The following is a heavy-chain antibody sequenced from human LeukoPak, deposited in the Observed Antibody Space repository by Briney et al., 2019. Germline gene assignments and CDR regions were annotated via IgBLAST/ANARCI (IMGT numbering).Heavy chain of an antibody. CDR1: GFTFSGSG. CDR2: IRSKANSYAT. V-gene: IGHV3-73*01. Sequence: GGSLRLSCAASGFTFSGSGMHWVRQASGKGLEWVGRIRSKANSYATAYAASVKGRFTISRDDSKNTAYLQMNSLKTEDTAVYYCTSPGAAIMDVWGQGTTVTVSS. CDR3: TSPGAAIMDV. J-gene: IGHJ6*02. D-gene: IGHD6-25*01.